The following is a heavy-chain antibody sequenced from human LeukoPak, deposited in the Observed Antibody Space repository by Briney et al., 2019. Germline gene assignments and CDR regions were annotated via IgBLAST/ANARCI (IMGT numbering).Heavy chain of an antibody. CDR1: GFTFSSYA. Sequence: GGSLRLSCAASGFTFSSYAMHWVRQAPGKGLEWVAVASYDGRYQFYADSVKGRFTVSRDNSKNTLFLQMNSLRAEDTAVYHCARMMTDFDGSGHDIQRGAFDIWGQGTMVTVS. J-gene: IGHJ3*02. CDR3: ARMMTDFDGSGHDIQRGAFDI. CDR2: ASYDGRYQ. D-gene: IGHD3-22*01. V-gene: IGHV3-30*04.